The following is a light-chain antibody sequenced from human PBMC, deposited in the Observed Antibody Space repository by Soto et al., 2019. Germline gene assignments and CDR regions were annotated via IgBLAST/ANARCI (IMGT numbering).Light chain of an antibody. CDR2: GAS. Sequence: EIVMTQSPATLSVSPGERATLSCRASQSVSSNLAWYQQKPGQAPRRLIYGASTRATGIPARFSGSGSGTEFTLTISSRQSEDVAVYYCQQDNNWPPGTFGQGTKVEIK. V-gene: IGKV3-15*01. J-gene: IGKJ1*01. CDR1: QSVSSN. CDR3: QQDNNWPPGT.